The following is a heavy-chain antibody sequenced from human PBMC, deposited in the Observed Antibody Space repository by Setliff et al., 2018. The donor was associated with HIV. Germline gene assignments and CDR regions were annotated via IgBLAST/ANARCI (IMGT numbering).Heavy chain of an antibody. CDR3: ARDYSGTYYGDIDW. Sequence: ASVKVSCKASGYTFSTYGMHWVRQAPGQRLEWMGWINAANGKTKYSQKFQGRLTITGDISASTVDMELSRMKPEDTALYFCARDYSGTYYGDIDWWGQGTLVTVSS. CDR2: INAANGKT. CDR1: GYTFSTYG. J-gene: IGHJ4*02. V-gene: IGHV1-3*01. D-gene: IGHD1-26*01.